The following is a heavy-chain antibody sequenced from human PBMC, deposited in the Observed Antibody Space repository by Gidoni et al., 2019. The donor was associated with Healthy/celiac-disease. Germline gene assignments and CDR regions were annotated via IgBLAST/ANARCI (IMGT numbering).Heavy chain of an antibody. CDR2: IIPIFGTA. CDR3: ARGRGYSYGSNIPHFDY. D-gene: IGHD5-18*01. V-gene: IGHV1-69*01. CDR1: GRTFSSYA. J-gene: IGHJ4*02. Sequence: QVQLVQSGAEVKKPGSSAKVSCTASGRTFSSYAISCVRQAPGQGLEWMGGIIPIFGTANYAQKFQGRVTITADESTSTAYMELSSLRSEDTAVYYCARGRGYSYGSNIPHFDYWGQGTLVTVSS.